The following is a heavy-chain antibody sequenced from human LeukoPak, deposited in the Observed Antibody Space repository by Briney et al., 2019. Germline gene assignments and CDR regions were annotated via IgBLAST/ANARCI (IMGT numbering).Heavy chain of an antibody. CDR3: ARASWLRLGYYMDV. J-gene: IGHJ6*03. CDR1: GYSLSSGNY. D-gene: IGHD5-12*01. Sequence: PSETLSLTCTVSGYSLSSGNYWDWIRQPPGKGLEWIGGIYHSGSTYYNPSLKSRVTISVDTSKNQFSLKLSSVTAADTAVYYCARASWLRLGYYMDVWGKGTTVTISS. CDR2: IYHSGST. V-gene: IGHV4-38-2*02.